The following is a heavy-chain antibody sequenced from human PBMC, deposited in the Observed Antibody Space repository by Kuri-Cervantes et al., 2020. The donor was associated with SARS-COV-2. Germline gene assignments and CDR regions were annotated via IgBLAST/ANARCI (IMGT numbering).Heavy chain of an antibody. CDR1: GGSISSYY. D-gene: IGHD1-1*01. J-gene: IGHJ2*01. CDR3: AREPPGWVRNSGENWYFDL. V-gene: IGHV4-59*01. Sequence: GSLRLSCTVSGGSISSYYWSWIRQPPGKGLEWIGYIYYSGSTNYNPSLKSRVTISVDTSKNQFSLKLSSVTAADTAVYYCAREPPGWVRNSGENWYFDLWGRGTLVTVSS. CDR2: IYYSGST.